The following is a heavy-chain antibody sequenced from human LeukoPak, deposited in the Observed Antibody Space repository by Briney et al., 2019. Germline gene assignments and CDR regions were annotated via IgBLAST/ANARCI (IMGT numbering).Heavy chain of an antibody. CDR2: IKSKTDGGTT. Sequence: GGSLRLSCAASGFTFSNAWMSWVRQAPGKGLEWVGRIKSKTDGGTTDYAAPVKGRFTISRDDSKNTLYLQMNSPKTEDTAVYYCTGGYYDFWSGYKHFDYWGQGTLVTVSS. V-gene: IGHV3-15*01. CDR3: TGGYYDFWSGYKHFDY. J-gene: IGHJ4*02. D-gene: IGHD3-3*01. CDR1: GFTFSNAW.